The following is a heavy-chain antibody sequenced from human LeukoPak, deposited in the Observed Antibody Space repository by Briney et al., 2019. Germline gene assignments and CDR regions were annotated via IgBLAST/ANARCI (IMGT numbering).Heavy chain of an antibody. D-gene: IGHD3-10*01. CDR2: ISGSGGST. J-gene: IGHJ5*02. CDR3: TKEGLPSGSSWSAWFDP. V-gene: IGHV3-23*01. Sequence: PGGSLRLSCAASGFTFSSYAMSWVRQAPGKGLEWASAISGSGGSTYYADSVKGRFTISRDNSKNTLYLQMNSLRAEDTAVYYCTKEGLPSGSSWSAWFDPWGQGTLVTVSS. CDR1: GFTFSSYA.